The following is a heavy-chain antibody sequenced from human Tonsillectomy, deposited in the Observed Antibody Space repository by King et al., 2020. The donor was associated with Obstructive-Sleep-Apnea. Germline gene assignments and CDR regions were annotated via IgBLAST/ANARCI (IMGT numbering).Heavy chain of an antibody. CDR2: IYYSGST. D-gene: IGHD2-15*01. CDR3: ARDLGCSGGSCYYGSDY. V-gene: IGHV4-39*07. J-gene: IGHJ4*02. CDR1: GGSISSSSYY. Sequence: QLQESGPGLVKPSETLSLTCTVSGGSISSSSYYWGWIRQPPGKGLEWIGSIYYSGSTYYNPSLKSRVTISVDTSKNQFSLKLSSLTAAETAVYYCARDLGCSGGSCYYGSDYWGQGTLVTVSS.